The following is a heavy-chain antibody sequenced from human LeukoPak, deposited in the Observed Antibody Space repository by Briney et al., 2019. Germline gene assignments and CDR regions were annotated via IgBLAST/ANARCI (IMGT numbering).Heavy chain of an antibody. Sequence: PSETLSLTCAVSGGSISSTNWWSWVRQSPGKGLEWIGEIYHSGSTNYKPSLRSRVTTSVDKSENQFSLNLSSVTAADTAVYYCVANGWYALDIWGQGTMVTVSS. D-gene: IGHD6-19*01. CDR1: GGSISSTNW. CDR3: VANGWYALDI. V-gene: IGHV4-4*02. CDR2: IYHSGST. J-gene: IGHJ3*02.